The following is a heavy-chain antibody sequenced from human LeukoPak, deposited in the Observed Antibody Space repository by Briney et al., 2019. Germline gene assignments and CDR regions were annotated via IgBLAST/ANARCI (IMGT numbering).Heavy chain of an antibody. CDR2: ISSSGSTI. J-gene: IGHJ4*02. V-gene: IGHV3-48*03. CDR3: ARDRFSGSYPLDY. Sequence: GGSLRLSCAASGFTFSSYEMNWVRQAPGKGLEWVSYISSSGSTIFYADSVKGRFTISRDNAKNSLYLQMNSLRAEDTAVYFCARDRFSGSYPLDYWGQGTLVTVSS. CDR1: GFTFSSYE. D-gene: IGHD1-26*01.